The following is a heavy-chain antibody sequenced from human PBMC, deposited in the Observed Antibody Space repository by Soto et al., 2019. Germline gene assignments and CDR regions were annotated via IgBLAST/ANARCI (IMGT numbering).Heavy chain of an antibody. V-gene: IGHV1-8*01. Sequence: QVQLVQSGAEVRKPGASVKVSCKASGYTFTSYDLNWVRQATGQGLEWMGWMNPNTGHTGFAQKFQGRVTMTRNTSINTAYVELNSLRSEDTAEYYCARGGHYYDSSGYPDYWGQGTLVTVSS. CDR2: MNPNTGHT. J-gene: IGHJ4*02. D-gene: IGHD3-22*01. CDR3: ARGGHYYDSSGYPDY. CDR1: GYTFTSYD.